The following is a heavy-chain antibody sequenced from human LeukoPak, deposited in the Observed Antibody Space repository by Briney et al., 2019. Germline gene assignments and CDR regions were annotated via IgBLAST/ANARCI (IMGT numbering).Heavy chain of an antibody. CDR1: GFIFSTYG. CDR3: ATARWVTTDFDY. V-gene: IGHV3-74*01. CDR2: INSDGSST. Sequence: GGSLRLSCAASGFIFSTYGMHWVRQGPGKGLVWVSRINSDGSSTSYADSVKGRFTISRDNAKNTLYLQMNSLRAEDTAVYYCATARWVTTDFDYWGQGTLVTVSS. D-gene: IGHD4-17*01. J-gene: IGHJ4*02.